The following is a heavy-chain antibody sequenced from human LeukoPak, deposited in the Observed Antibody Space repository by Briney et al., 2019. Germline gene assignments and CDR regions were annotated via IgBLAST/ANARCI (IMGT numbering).Heavy chain of an antibody. J-gene: IGHJ4*02. D-gene: IGHD2-2*01. CDR3: AKGYCSSSSCNVDY. Sequence: GGSLRLSCAASGFIFDDYAMHWVRQAPGKGLEWVSGISWNSGSIGYADSVKGRFTISRDNAKNPLYLQMNSLRAEETALYYCAKGYCSSSSCNVDYWGQGTLVTVSS. V-gene: IGHV3-9*01. CDR1: GFIFDDYA. CDR2: ISWNSGSI.